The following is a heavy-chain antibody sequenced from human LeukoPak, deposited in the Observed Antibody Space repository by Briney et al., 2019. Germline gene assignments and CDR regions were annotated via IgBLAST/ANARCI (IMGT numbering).Heavy chain of an antibody. CDR1: GFTFSSYS. Sequence: PGGSLRLSYAASGFTFSSYSMNWVRQAPGKGLEWVSSISSSSSYIYYADSVKGRFTISRDNAKNSLYLQMNSLRAEDTAVYYCARGHLGFGEKDFDYWGQGTLVTVSS. CDR2: ISSSSSYI. CDR3: ARGHLGFGEKDFDY. V-gene: IGHV3-21*01. J-gene: IGHJ4*02. D-gene: IGHD3-10*01.